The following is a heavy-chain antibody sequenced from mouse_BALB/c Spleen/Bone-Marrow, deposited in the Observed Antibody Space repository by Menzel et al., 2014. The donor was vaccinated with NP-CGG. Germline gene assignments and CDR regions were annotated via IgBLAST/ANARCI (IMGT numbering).Heavy chain of an antibody. CDR3: NASPIT. CDR1: GFNIKDYY. Sequence: LQLLQPGAELVRSGASVKLSCTASGFNIKDYYMTPPHHPPPHALEWIGWIDPENGDTEYAPKFQGKATMTADTSSNTAYLQLSSLTSEDTGVYYCNASPITWGQSTPLPVSS. J-gene: IGHJ2*01. CDR2: IDPENGDT. V-gene: IGHV14-4*02. D-gene: IGHD6-1*01.